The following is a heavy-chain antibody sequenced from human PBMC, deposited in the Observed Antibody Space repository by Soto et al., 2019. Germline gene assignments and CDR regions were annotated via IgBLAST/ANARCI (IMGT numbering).Heavy chain of an antibody. J-gene: IGHJ4*02. D-gene: IGHD3-16*01. CDR2: ILSDGSKK. CDR1: GFPFSNYA. CDR3: ARGAVGDYFDY. V-gene: IGHV3-30-3*01. Sequence: QVQLVESGGGVVQPGRSLRLSCEASGFPFSNYAMHWVRQAPGKGLEWVAVILSDGSKKYHADSVKGRLTISRDNSKNTLYLQMNSLRAEDTAVYYCARGAVGDYFDYWGQGTLVTVSS.